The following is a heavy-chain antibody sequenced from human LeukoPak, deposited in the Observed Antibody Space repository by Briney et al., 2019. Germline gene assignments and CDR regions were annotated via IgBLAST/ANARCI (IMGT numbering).Heavy chain of an antibody. Sequence: GRTLRLFCAVSGFNVKSNYFSWVRGAPGKGLEAVSVIYSDGSTYYAESVKGRFTISRDNSKNTVYLQMNSLRADDTAVYYCAREALSGSGGKRYDFCYRGQGALVTVCS. CDR1: GFNVKSNY. J-gene: IGHJ4*02. D-gene: IGHD3-10*01. CDR3: AREALSGSGGKRYDFCY. V-gene: IGHV3-66*01. CDR2: IYSDGST.